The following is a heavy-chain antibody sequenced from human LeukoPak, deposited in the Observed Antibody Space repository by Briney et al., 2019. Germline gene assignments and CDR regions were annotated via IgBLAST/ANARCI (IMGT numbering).Heavy chain of an antibody. J-gene: IGHJ5*02. D-gene: IGHD6-13*01. CDR2: IYYSGST. CDR1: GGSISSSSYY. Sequence: PSETLSLTCTVSGGSISSSSYYWGWIRQPPGKGLEWIGSIYYSGSTYYNPSLKSRVTISVDTSKNQFSLKLNSVTAVDTAVYYCGRRKGGSSWIDPWGQGTLVIVSS. CDR3: GRRKGGSSWIDP. V-gene: IGHV4-39*01.